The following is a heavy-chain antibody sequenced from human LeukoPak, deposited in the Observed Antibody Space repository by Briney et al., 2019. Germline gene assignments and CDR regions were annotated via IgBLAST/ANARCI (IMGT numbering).Heavy chain of an antibody. V-gene: IGHV1-2*06. CDR2: INPNSGGT. CDR3: ALGYCSSTSCYEDWFDP. D-gene: IGHD2-2*01. CDR1: GYTFTGYY. Sequence: ASVKVSCKASGYTFTGYYMHWVRQAPGQGLEWMGRINPNSGGTNYAQKFQGRVTMTRNTSISTAYMELSSLRSEDTAVYYCALGYCSSTSCYEDWFDPWGQGTLVTVSS. J-gene: IGHJ5*02.